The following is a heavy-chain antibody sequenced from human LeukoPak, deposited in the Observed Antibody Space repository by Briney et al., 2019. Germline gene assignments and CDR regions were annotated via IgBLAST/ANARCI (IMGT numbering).Heavy chain of an antibody. CDR1: GFTFSSYS. V-gene: IGHV3-21*01. Sequence: PGGSLRLSCAASGFTFSSYSMNWVRQAPGKGLEWVSSISSSSSYIYYADSVKGRFTISRDNAKNSLYLQMNSLRAEDTAVYYCARGSLRFLEWLFDIGIWGQGTMVTVSS. D-gene: IGHD3-3*01. J-gene: IGHJ3*02. CDR2: ISSSSSYI. CDR3: ARGSLRFLEWLFDIGI.